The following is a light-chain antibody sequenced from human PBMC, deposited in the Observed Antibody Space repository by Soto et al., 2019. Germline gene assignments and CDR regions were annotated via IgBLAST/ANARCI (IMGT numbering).Light chain of an antibody. V-gene: IGLV2-14*01. Sequence: QSVLTQPASVSGSPGQSITISCTGTSSDVGSYKYVSWYQQHPGKAPKLMIYEVSNRPSGVSDRFSGSKSGNTASLTIFGLQAEDEADYYCSSYTIRTTWVFGGGTKLTVL. CDR2: EVS. CDR3: SSYTIRTTWV. CDR1: SSDVGSYKY. J-gene: IGLJ3*02.